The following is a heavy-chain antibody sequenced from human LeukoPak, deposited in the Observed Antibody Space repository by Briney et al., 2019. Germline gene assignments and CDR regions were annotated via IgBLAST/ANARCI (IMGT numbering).Heavy chain of an antibody. J-gene: IGHJ4*02. D-gene: IGHD5-18*01. V-gene: IGHV4-4*07. CDR1: GGSISYYY. CDR2: IYTSGST. CDR3: AREDRATAMAVRYYFDY. Sequence: PSETLSLTCTASGGSISYYYWSWIRQPAGKGLEWIGRIYTSGSTNYNPSLKSRITMSVDTSKNQFSLKLSSVPAADTAVYYCAREDRATAMAVRYYFDYWGQGTLVTVSS.